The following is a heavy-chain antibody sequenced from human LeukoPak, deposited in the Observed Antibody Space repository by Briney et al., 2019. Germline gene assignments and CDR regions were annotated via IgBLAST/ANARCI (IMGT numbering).Heavy chain of an antibody. J-gene: IGHJ4*02. CDR3: AKDLYRSGWYLNYFDY. CDR1: GFTFSSYA. V-gene: IGHV3-23*01. CDR2: ISGSGGST. Sequence: PGGSLRLSCAASGFTFSSYAMSWVRQAPGKGLEWVSAISGSGGSTYYADSVKGRFTISRDNSKNTLYLQMNSLRAEDTAVYYCAKDLYRSGWYLNYFDYWGQGTLVTVSS. D-gene: IGHD6-19*01.